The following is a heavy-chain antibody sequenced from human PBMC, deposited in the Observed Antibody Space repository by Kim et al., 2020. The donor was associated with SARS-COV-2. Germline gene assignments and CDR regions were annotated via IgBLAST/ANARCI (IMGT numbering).Heavy chain of an antibody. V-gene: IGHV4-59*08. J-gene: IGHJ4*02. D-gene: IGHD1-26*01. CDR3: ARRYTGTYYFDY. Sequence: PKSRVTMSVDTSKNQFSLKLSTVTAADTAVYYCARRYTGTYYFDYWGQGTLVTVSS.